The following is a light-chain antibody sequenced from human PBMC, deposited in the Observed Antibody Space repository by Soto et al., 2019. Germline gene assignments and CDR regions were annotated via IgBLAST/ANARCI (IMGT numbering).Light chain of an antibody. CDR2: SVS. Sequence: QSVLTQPASVSGPPGQSITISCSGTSSVIGTYDHVAWFQQFPGKTPKLMIYSVSNRPSGVSYRFSGSKSGNTASLTISGLQAEDEADYYCISYTVSRSYVFGTGTKGTLL. J-gene: IGLJ1*01. CDR3: ISYTVSRSYV. V-gene: IGLV2-14*01. CDR1: SSVIGTYDH.